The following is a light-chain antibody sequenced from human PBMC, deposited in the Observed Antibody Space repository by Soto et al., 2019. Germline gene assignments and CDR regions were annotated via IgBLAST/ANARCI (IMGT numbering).Light chain of an antibody. CDR3: QQLNSYLIT. CDR2: AAS. CDR1: QGISSY. J-gene: IGKJ5*01. V-gene: IGKV1-9*01. Sequence: DIQLTQSPSFLSASVGDRVTITCRASQGISSYLAWCQQKPGKAPKLLIYAASTLQSGVPSRFSGSGSGTEFTLTISSLQPEDFATYYCQQLNSYLITFGQGTRLEIK.